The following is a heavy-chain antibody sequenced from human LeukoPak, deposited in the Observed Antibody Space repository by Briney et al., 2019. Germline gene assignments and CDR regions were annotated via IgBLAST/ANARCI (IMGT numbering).Heavy chain of an antibody. D-gene: IGHD2-21*02. V-gene: IGHV3-7*01. CDR1: GFTLSSYA. Sequence: PGRSLRLSCAASGFTLSSYAMHWVRQAPGKGLEWVAHINPDGRDTYYVDSVKGRFTISRDNAQNSMYLQMNSLRVEDTAVYYCTSWGDTTAEYFQRWGQGTLVTVSS. J-gene: IGHJ1*01. CDR3: TSWGDTTAEYFQR. CDR2: INPDGRDT.